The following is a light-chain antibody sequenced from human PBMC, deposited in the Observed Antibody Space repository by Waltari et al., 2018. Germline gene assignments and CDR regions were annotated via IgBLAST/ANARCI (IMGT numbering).Light chain of an antibody. J-gene: IGKJ2*01. CDR2: DIT. Sequence: DIEMSQSPSTLSTSVGARLTITCRASQAITNYLHWYQQKPGKAPKLLISDITTLARGVPSRFSGSGSGTEFTLIISSLQPDDFATYYCQQGNTYPYTFGQGTYVEIK. V-gene: IGKV1-17*01. CDR1: QAITNY. CDR3: QQGNTYPYT.